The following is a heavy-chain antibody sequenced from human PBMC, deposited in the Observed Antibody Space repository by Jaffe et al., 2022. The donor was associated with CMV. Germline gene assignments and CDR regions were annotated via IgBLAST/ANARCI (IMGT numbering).Heavy chain of an antibody. CDR1: GFTFRGYA. Sequence: EVQLLESGGGLVQPGGSLRLSCAASGFTFRGYAMSWVRQAPGKGLEWVSGISGSGGSTYYADSVKGRFTISRDNSKNTLYLQMNSLRAEDTAEDTAVYYCAKHRDGYNDYWGQGTLVTVSS. J-gene: IGHJ4*02. CDR2: ISGSGGST. CDR3: AKHRDGYNDY. D-gene: IGHD5-12*01. V-gene: IGHV3-23*01.